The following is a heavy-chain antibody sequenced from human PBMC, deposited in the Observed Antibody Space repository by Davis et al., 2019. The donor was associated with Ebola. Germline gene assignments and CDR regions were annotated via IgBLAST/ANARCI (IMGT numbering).Heavy chain of an antibody. J-gene: IGHJ4*02. D-gene: IGHD2-2*01. Sequence: SETLSLTCAVSGGSFSSYYWSWIRQPPGKGLEWIGEINHSGSTNYNPSLKSRVTISVDTSKNQFSLKLSSVTAADTAVYYCARVFKYQVLRFGYWGQGTLVTVSS. CDR1: GGSFSSYY. CDR2: INHSGST. CDR3: ARVFKYQVLRFGY. V-gene: IGHV4-34*01.